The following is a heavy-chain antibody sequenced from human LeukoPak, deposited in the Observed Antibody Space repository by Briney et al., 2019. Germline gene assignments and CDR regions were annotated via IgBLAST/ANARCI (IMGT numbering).Heavy chain of an antibody. CDR1: AFTFGTYW. J-gene: IGHJ4*02. Sequence: PGGSLRLSCAASAFTFGTYWMSWVRQAPGKGLEWVLSISDDSKYIYYADSVKGRFSISRDNAKRSLYLQMNSLRAEDTAVYYCARDGITPPGIFNFDYWGQGTLVTVSS. CDR2: ISDDSKYI. D-gene: IGHD2-21*01. CDR3: ARDGITPPGIFNFDY. V-gene: IGHV3-21*01.